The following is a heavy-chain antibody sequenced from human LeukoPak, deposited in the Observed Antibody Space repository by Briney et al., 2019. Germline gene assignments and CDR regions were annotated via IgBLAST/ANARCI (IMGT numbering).Heavy chain of an antibody. Sequence: PSETLSLTCTVSGGSLSSSSHYWGWVRQPPGTGLEWIGSIYYSGTTYYNPSLKSRVTISVDTSKNQFSLRLSSVTAADTAVYYCATTTIRLGFWGQGTLVTVSS. CDR3: ATTTIRLGF. CDR2: IYYSGTT. V-gene: IGHV4-39*07. CDR1: GGSLSSSSHY. J-gene: IGHJ4*02. D-gene: IGHD1-26*01.